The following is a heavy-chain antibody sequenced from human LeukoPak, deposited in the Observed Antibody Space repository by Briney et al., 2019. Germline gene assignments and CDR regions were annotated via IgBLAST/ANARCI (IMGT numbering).Heavy chain of an antibody. CDR2: INSDGSST. V-gene: IGHV3-74*01. D-gene: IGHD1-26*01. Sequence: GGSLRLSCAASGFTFSSYWMHWVRQAPGEGLVWVSRINSDGSSTSYADSVKGRFTISRDNAKNTLYLQMNSLRAEDAAVYYCARGEVGAAPLDHWGQGTLVTVSS. CDR3: ARGEVGAAPLDH. CDR1: GFTFSSYW. J-gene: IGHJ4*02.